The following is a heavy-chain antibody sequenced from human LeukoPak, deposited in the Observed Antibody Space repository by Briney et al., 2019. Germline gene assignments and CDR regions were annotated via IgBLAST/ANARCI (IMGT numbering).Heavy chain of an antibody. J-gene: IGHJ4*02. V-gene: IGHV3-15*01. D-gene: IGHD3/OR15-3a*01. CDR2: IKSKTDGGTT. CDR1: GFTFNNAW. Sequence: GGSLRLSCAASGFTFNNAWMSWVRQAPGKGLEWVGRIKSKTDGGTTDYAAPVKGRFTISRDDSKNTVYLQMNSLKTEDTAVYYCSTTHYNFGDLDHWGQGTLVTVSS. CDR3: STTHYNFGDLDH.